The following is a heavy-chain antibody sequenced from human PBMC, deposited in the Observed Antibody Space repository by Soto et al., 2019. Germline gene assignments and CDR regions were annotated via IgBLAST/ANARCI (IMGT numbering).Heavy chain of an antibody. D-gene: IGHD3-10*01. Sequence: QLQLQESGSGLVKPSQTLSLTCAVSGGSISSGGYSWSWIRQPPGKGLEWIGYIYHSGSTYYNPSLKSRVTISVDRSKNQFALKLSSVTAADTAVYYCAGAGPHHGSSGWFDPWGQGTLVTVSS. CDR3: AGAGPHHGSSGWFDP. CDR2: IYHSGST. V-gene: IGHV4-30-2*01. J-gene: IGHJ5*02. CDR1: GGSISSGGYS.